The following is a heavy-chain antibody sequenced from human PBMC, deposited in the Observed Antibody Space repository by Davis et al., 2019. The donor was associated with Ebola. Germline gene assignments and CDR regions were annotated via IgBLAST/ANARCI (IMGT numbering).Heavy chain of an antibody. CDR3: ARDATPDCSGGSCYSEDI. CDR1: GFTFSSYW. Sequence: PGGSLRLSCAASGFTFSSYWMHWVRQAPGKGPVWVSRINSDGTKTIYADSVKGRFTTSRDNAENKLYLQMNSLRAEDTAVYYCARDATPDCSGGSCYSEDIWGQGTMVTVSS. D-gene: IGHD2-15*01. V-gene: IGHV3-74*01. J-gene: IGHJ3*02. CDR2: INSDGTKT.